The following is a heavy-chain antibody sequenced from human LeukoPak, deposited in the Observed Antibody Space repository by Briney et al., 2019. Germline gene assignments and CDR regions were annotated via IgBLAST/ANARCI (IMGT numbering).Heavy chain of an antibody. CDR2: IKPTSGAT. D-gene: IGHD2-15*01. V-gene: IGHV1-2*02. J-gene: IGHJ6*03. CDR1: GYTFTVYY. CDR3: ARGVVAATFYYYMDV. Sequence: GASVKVSCKPSGYTFTVYYIHWVRQAPRQGLEWMGWIKPTSGATNYAQKFQGRVTMTRDTSISTAYMELNSLRSDDTAVYYCARGVVAATFYYYMDVWGKGTTVTVSS.